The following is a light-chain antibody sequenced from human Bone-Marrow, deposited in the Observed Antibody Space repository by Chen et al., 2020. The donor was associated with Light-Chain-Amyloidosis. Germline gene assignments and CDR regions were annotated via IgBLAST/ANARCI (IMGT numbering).Light chain of an antibody. CDR2: AAS. J-gene: IGKJ5*01. V-gene: IGKV1-39*01. CDR1: QSISSY. Sequence: DIQMTQSPSSLSASVGDRVTITCRASQSISSYLNWYQQKPGKAPKLLIHAASSLQSGVPSRFSGSGTGTEFNVTVSRLRPEDFATYYCQQSYSTSLITFGQGTRLEIQ. CDR3: QQSYSTSLIT.